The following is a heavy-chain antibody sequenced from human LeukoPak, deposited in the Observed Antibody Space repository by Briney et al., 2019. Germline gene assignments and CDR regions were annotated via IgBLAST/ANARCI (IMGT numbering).Heavy chain of an antibody. D-gene: IGHD3-22*01. Sequence: SETLSLTCTVSGGSISSYYWSWIRQPPGKGLGWIGYIYYSGSTNYNPSLKSRVTISVDTSKNQFSLKLSSVTAADTAVYYCARETPYYYDSSAAGWFDPWGQGTLVTVSS. CDR1: GGSISSYY. V-gene: IGHV4-59*01. J-gene: IGHJ5*02. CDR2: IYYSGST. CDR3: ARETPYYYDSSAAGWFDP.